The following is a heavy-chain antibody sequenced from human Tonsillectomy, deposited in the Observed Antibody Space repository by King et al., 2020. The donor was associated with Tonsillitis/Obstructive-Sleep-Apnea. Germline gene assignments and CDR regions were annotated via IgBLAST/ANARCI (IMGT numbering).Heavy chain of an antibody. Sequence: VQLVESGGGLVQPGGSLKLSCAASGFSFSGSAMHWVRQASGKGLEWVGRIRSKTNNYATAYAASVKGRFTISRDDSKNTAYLQMNSLKTEDTAVYYCTRLLDDFWSGSPTDYNWFDPWGRGTLVTVSS. D-gene: IGHD3-3*01. CDR1: GFSFSGSA. V-gene: IGHV3-73*01. J-gene: IGHJ5*02. CDR3: TRLLDDFWSGSPTDYNWFDP. CDR2: IRSKTNNYAT.